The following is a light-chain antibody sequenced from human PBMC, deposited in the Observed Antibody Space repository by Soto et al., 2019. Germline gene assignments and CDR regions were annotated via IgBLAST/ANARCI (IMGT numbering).Light chain of an antibody. CDR1: SGHSSYI. CDR2: LEGSGSY. V-gene: IGLV4-60*02. J-gene: IGLJ3*02. CDR3: ETWDSNTRV. Sequence: QSVLTQSSSASASLGSSVKLTCTLSSGHSSYIIAWHQQQPGKAPRYLMKLEGSGSYNKGSGVPDRFSGSSSGADRYLTISSPQFEDEADYYCETWDSNTRVFGGGTKLTVL.